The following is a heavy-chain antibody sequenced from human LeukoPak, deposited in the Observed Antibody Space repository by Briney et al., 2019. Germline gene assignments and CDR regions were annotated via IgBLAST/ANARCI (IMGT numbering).Heavy chain of an antibody. Sequence: SETLSLTCTVSGGSISSYYWSWIRQPPGKGLEWIGYIYYSGSTNYNPSLKSRVTISVDTSKNQFSLKLSSVTAADTAVYYCARVDARWFGELSEGWFDPWGQGTLVTVSS. CDR1: GGSISSYY. CDR3: ARVDARWFGELSEGWFDP. CDR2: IYYSGST. J-gene: IGHJ5*02. D-gene: IGHD3-10*01. V-gene: IGHV4-59*01.